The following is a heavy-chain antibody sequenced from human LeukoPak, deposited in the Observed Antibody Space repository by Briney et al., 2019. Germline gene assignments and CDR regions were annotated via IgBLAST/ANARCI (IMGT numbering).Heavy chain of an antibody. Sequence: ASVTVSCKASGGTFSSYAISWVRQAPGQGLEWMGGIIPIFGTANYAQKFQGRVTITADESTSTAYMELSSLRSEDTAVYYCARDMYYGSGSSFDYWGQGTLVTVSS. J-gene: IGHJ4*02. CDR1: GGTFSSYA. V-gene: IGHV1-69*13. CDR3: ARDMYYGSGSSFDY. CDR2: IIPIFGTA. D-gene: IGHD3-10*01.